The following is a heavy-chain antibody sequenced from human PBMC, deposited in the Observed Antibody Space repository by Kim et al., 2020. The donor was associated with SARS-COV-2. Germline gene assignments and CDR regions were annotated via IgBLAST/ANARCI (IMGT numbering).Heavy chain of an antibody. CDR2: IYYSGST. J-gene: IGHJ4*02. CDR3: ARKGYYYDILTGLWGPVDY. V-gene: IGHV4-39*07. Sequence: SETLSLTCTVSGGSISRSNYYWGWIRQPPGKGLEWIGSIYYSGSTYYNPSLKSRVTISEDTSKNQFSLKLSSVTAADTAVYYCARKGYYYDILTGLWGPVDYWGQGTLVTVSS. CDR1: GGSISRSNYY. D-gene: IGHD3-9*01.